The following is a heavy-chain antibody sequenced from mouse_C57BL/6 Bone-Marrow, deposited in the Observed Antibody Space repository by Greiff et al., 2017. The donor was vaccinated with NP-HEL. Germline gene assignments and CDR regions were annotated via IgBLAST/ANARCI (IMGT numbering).Heavy chain of an antibody. Sequence: EVQGVESGPELVKPGASVKISCKASGYSFTDYNMNWVKQSNGKSLEWIGVINPNYGTTSYNQKFKGKATLTVDQSSSTAYMQLNSRTSEDSAVYYCARWGYYGSSYWYFDVWGTGTTVTVSS. D-gene: IGHD1-1*01. CDR1: GYSFTDYN. CDR3: ARWGYYGSSYWYFDV. V-gene: IGHV1-39*01. J-gene: IGHJ1*03. CDR2: INPNYGTT.